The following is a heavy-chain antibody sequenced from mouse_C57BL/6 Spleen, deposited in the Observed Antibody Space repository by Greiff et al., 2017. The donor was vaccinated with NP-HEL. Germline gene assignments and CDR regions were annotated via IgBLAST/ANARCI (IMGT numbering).Heavy chain of an antibody. Sequence: VQLQQSVAELVRPGASVKLSCTASGFNIKNTYMHWVKQRPEQGLEWIGRIDPANGNTKYAPKFQGKATITADTSSNTAYLQISSLTSEDTAIYYCAVITTVVDWYFDVWGTGTTVTVSS. CDR1: GFNIKNTY. CDR2: IDPANGNT. CDR3: AVITTVVDWYFDV. D-gene: IGHD1-1*01. V-gene: IGHV14-3*01. J-gene: IGHJ1*03.